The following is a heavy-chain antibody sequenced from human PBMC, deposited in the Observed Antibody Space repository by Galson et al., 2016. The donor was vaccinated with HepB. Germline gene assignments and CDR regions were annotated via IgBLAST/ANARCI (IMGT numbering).Heavy chain of an antibody. CDR1: GYTLASYG. J-gene: IGHJ4*02. CDR2: ISGYNGNT. Sequence: SVKVSCKASGYTLASYGFSWVRQAPGQGLEWMGWISGYNGNTNYAQKLQGRVTMTTDTSTSTAYMDLRGLRSDDTAVYFCARVRGYSSVWSEAAFDYWGQGTLVTVSS. D-gene: IGHD6-19*01. CDR3: ARVRGYSSVWSEAAFDY. V-gene: IGHV1-18*01.